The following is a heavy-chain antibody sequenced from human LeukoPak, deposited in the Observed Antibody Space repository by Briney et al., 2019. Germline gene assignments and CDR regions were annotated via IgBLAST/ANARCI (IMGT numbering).Heavy chain of an antibody. V-gene: IGHV4-34*01. CDR3: ARRLDL. CDR1: GGSFSGYY. J-gene: IGHJ2*01. Sequence: PSETLSVTCAVHGGSFSGYYWSWMRQPPGKGLEWIWEINHSVSTNYNPSLKSRVTISVDTSKHQFSLKLRSVTAADTADYFCARRLDLWGRGTLVTVSS. CDR2: INHSVST.